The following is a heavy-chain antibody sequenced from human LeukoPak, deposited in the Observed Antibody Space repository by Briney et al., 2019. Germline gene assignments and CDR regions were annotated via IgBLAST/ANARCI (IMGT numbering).Heavy chain of an antibody. V-gene: IGHV4-59*01. J-gene: IGHJ4*02. CDR1: GGSISSYY. CDR2: IYYSGST. CDR3: AGVRKDYFDY. Sequence: SETLSLTCTVSGGSISSYYWSWIRQPPGKGLEWIGYIYYSGSTNYNPSLKSRVTISVDTSKNQFSLKLSSVTAADTAVYYCAGVRKDYFDYWGQGTLVTVSS. D-gene: IGHD2-8*01.